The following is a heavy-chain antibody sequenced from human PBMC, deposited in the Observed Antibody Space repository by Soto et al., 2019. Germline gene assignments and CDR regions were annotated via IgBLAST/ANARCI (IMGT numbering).Heavy chain of an antibody. CDR3: ARDGQSLAPYPLDL. J-gene: IGHJ6*02. Sequence: QVQVVESGGGVDQPGRSLRLSCTAYGFTFSGHAMHWVRQPPGKGLEWVAQIWYDGSNKYYADSVKGRFTISRDNSKNTLYVQMDSLTVEDTAVYYCARDGQSLAPYPLDLWGQGTSVTVSS. V-gene: IGHV3-33*01. D-gene: IGHD6-19*01. CDR1: GFTFSGHA. CDR2: IWYDGSNK.